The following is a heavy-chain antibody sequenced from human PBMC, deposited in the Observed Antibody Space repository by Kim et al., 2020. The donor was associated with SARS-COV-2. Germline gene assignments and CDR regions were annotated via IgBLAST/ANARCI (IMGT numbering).Heavy chain of an antibody. J-gene: IGHJ4*01. V-gene: IGHV4-4*02. CDR2: IFHSGTT. D-gene: IGHD2-15*01. Sequence: SETLSLTCAVSGDVISSSNWWTWVRQPPGKGLEWIGEIFHSGTTNYNPSLSSRVSISVDTSKNHFSLNLKSVTAAATAVYYCARGGNFGGTGLGFDYWG. CDR3: ARGGNFGGTGLGFDY. CDR1: GDVISSSNW.